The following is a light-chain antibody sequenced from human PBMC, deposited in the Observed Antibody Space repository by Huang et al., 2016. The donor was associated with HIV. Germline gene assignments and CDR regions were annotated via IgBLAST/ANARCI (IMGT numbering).Light chain of an antibody. CDR1: QSVGSK. CDR2: GAS. V-gene: IGKV3-15*01. CDR3: QQYNNWPYT. Sequence: DTVMTQTPATLSVSPGARATLSCRASQSVGSKLAWFQQKPGQAPRLLSHGASTRATGIPARFRGSGSGTEFTLTISSLQSEYFAVYYCQQYNNWPYTFGQGTKLEIK. J-gene: IGKJ2*01.